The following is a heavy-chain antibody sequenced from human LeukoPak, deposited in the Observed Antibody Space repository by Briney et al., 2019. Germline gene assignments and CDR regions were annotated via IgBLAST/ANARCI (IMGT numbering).Heavy chain of an antibody. CDR2: IGTAGDT. CDR3: ARGEKGSWPWGSSGYYYWYFDL. J-gene: IGHJ2*01. V-gene: IGHV3-13*01. Sequence: GGSLRLSCAASGFTFSSFDVHWVRQATGKGLEWVSAIGTAGDTYYPGSVKGRFTISRENAKNSLYLQMNSLRAGDTAVYYCARGEKGSWPWGSSGYYYWYFDLWGRGTLVTVSS. D-gene: IGHD3-22*01. CDR1: GFTFSSFD.